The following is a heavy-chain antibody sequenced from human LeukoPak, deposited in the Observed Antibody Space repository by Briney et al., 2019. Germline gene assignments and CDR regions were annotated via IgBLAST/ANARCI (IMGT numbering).Heavy chain of an antibody. J-gene: IGHJ4*02. CDR1: GYTFTSYN. CDR2: MNPNGGNT. D-gene: IGHD4-11*01. Sequence: GASVKVSCKASGYTFTSYNINWVRQATGQGLEWMGWMNPNGGNTGYAQKFQGRVTMTRNTSTSTAYMELSSLRSEDTAVYYCARVGTVTSFDYWGQGTLVTVSS. V-gene: IGHV1-8*01. CDR3: ARVGTVTSFDY.